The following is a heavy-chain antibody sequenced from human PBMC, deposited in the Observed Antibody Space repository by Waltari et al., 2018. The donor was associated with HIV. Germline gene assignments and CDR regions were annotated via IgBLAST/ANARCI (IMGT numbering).Heavy chain of an antibody. CDR1: GGSVRGRSLS. D-gene: IGHD2-15*01. CDR3: VGLVGITLKIDY. V-gene: IGHV4-39*01. J-gene: IGHJ4*02. CDR2: IYYIGTT. Sequence: QVQLQESGPGLVRPSATLSLTCTASGGSVRGRSLSWGGTRQPPGKGRDWIWPIYYIGTTIYNPSLNSRVTISADTSKNQLSLKLNSVTAADTAVYYCVGLVGITLKIDYWGQGTLVPVSP.